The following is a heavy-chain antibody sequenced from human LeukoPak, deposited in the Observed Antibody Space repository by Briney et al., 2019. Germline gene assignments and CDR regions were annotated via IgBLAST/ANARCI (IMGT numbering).Heavy chain of an antibody. J-gene: IGHJ6*03. CDR3: ARGTYYYDSSGYYYYYYYMDV. CDR1: GGSISSYY. V-gene: IGHV4-59*01. D-gene: IGHD3-22*01. Sequence: SETLSLTCTVSGGSISSYYWSWIRQPPGKGLEWIGYIYYSGSTNYNPSLKSRVTISVDTSKNQFSLRLSSVTAADTAVNYCARGTYYYDSSGYYYYYYYMDVWGKGTTVTVSS. CDR2: IYYSGST.